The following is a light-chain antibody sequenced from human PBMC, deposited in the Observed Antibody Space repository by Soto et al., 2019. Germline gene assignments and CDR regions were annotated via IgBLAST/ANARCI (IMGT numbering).Light chain of an antibody. CDR2: KIS. V-gene: IGKV2-30*01. CDR3: MQGTLWPWT. CDR1: LSLVDSGGNTY. Sequence: VVMTQSPLSLPVTLGQPASISCTSSLSLVDSGGNTYFNWYQQRPGQPPRRLIYKISNRESGVPDRCSASGSGTDFTLRISRVEAEDLGVYYCMQGTLWPWTFGQGTKVEIK. J-gene: IGKJ1*01.